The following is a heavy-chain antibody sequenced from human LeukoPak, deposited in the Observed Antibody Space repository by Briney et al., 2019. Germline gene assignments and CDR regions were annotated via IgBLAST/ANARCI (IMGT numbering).Heavy chain of an antibody. CDR3: AKGDLVIMLYYFDY. CDR2: ISYDGSNK. Sequence: GGSLRLSCAASGFTFSSYGMHWVRQAPGKGLEWVAVISYDGSNKYYADSVKGRLTISRDNSKNTLYLQMNSLRAGDTAVYYCAKGDLVIMLYYFDYWGQGTLVTVSS. CDR1: GFTFSSYG. D-gene: IGHD3-9*01. J-gene: IGHJ4*02. V-gene: IGHV3-30*18.